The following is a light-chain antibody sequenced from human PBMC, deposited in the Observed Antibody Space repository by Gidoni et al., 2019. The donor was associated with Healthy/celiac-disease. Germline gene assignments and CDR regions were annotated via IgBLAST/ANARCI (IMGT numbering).Light chain of an antibody. CDR3: TSYTSSNTLV. CDR2: EVS. Sequence: QSALTQPASVSGSPGQSITISCTGTSSDVGGYNYVSWYQQHPGKAPKFMIYEVSNRPSGVSNRFSGSKSGNTASLTISGLQAADEADYYCTSYTSSNTLVFGGGTKLTVL. V-gene: IGLV2-14*01. CDR1: SSDVGGYNY. J-gene: IGLJ2*01.